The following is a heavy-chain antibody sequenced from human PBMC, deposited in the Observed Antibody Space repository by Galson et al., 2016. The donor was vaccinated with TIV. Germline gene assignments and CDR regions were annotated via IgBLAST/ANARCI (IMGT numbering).Heavy chain of an antibody. V-gene: IGHV1-2*04. CDR3: ARDDGYTSGSDY. J-gene: IGHJ4*02. CDR1: GYTFSDYY. CDR2: INPNTGGT. D-gene: IGHD6-19*01. Sequence: SVKVSCKASGYTFSDYYMHWVRQAPGQGLEWMGWINPNTGGTNYAQKFQGWVSMTRVTSINTAYMELSRLKSDDTAVYYCARDDGYTSGSDYWGQGTQATVSS.